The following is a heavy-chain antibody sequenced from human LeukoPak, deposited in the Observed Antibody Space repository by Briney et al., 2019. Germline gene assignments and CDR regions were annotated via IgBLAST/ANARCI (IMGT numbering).Heavy chain of an antibody. CDR1: GFSFSSYA. J-gene: IGHJ4*02. Sequence: GSLRLSCAASGFSFSSYAMGCVRQAPGKGLEWLSSLSGYGGSTYYADSVKGRFTISRDNSNNTVYLQMNSLRGDDTAIYFFVKGRSKGASLSSDGLLCYFWGQGALVTVSS. V-gene: IGHV3-23*01. D-gene: IGHD1-26*01. CDR3: VKGRSKGASLSSDGLLCYF. CDR2: LSGYGGST.